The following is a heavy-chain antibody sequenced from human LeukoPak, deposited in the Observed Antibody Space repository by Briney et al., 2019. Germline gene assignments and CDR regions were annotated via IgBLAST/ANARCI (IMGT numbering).Heavy chain of an antibody. D-gene: IGHD6-13*01. CDR3: ARDFIACFDY. CDR1: GGSFSGYY. V-gene: IGHV4-34*01. Sequence: PSETLSLTCAVYGGSFSGYYWSWIRQPPGKGLEWIGEINHSGSTNYNPSLKSRVTISVDTSKNQFSLKLSSVTAADTAVYYCARDFIACFDYWGQGTLVTVST. J-gene: IGHJ4*02. CDR2: INHSGST.